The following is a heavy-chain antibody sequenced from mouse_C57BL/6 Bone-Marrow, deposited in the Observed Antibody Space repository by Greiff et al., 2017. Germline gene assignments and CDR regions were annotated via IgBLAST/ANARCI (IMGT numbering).Heavy chain of an antibody. CDR1: GYTFTSYG. CDR3: ARCDDPWFAY. D-gene: IGHD2-3*01. CDR2: FYPRSGNT. Sequence: QVQLQQSGAELARPGASVKLSCKASGYTFTSYGISWVKQRTGQGLEWIGEFYPRSGNTYYNEKFKGKATLTADKSSSTAYMELRRLTSEDSAGSICARCDDPWFAYWGQGTLVTVSA. V-gene: IGHV1-81*01. J-gene: IGHJ3*01.